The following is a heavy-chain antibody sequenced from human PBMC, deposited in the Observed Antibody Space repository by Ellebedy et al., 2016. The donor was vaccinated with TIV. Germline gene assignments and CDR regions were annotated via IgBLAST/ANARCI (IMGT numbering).Heavy chain of an antibody. J-gene: IGHJ3*02. V-gene: IGHV4-39*01. CDR2: IYYSGST. D-gene: IGHD5-24*01. Sequence: SQTLLLTCAVSGGSISSSSYYWGWIRQPPGKGLEWIGNIYYSGSTYYNPSLKSRVTISVDTSKNQFSLKLSSLIAADTAVYYCASLEMATILDAFDIWGQGTKVTVSS. CDR1: GGSISSSSYY. CDR3: ASLEMATILDAFDI.